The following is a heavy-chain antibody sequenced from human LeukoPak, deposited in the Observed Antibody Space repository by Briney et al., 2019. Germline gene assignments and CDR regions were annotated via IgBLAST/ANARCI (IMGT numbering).Heavy chain of an antibody. CDR3: ASGGSESVGWFDP. V-gene: IGHV5-51*01. J-gene: IGHJ5*02. CDR2: IYPGDYDT. CDR1: GSRFTSYL. D-gene: IGHD5-12*01. Sequence: GASLEISLEGAGSRFTSYLIGWGRPMPGKGLGWGGIIYPGDYDTRYSPSFQGQVTISADQSISTAYLQRSRLTASDTAMYYCASGGSESVGWFDPWGQGTLVTVSS.